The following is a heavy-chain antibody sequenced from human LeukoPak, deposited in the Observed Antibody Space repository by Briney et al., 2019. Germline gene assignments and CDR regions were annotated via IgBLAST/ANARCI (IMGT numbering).Heavy chain of an antibody. V-gene: IGHV3-23*01. Sequence: GGSLRLSCAASGFIFSPYVMSWVRQAPGKGLEWVAGIAGGDDRFYADSVKGRFSISRDNSKNTVDLQMNSLRVEDTAVYSCAKGSYNCNGDRCPQYYYYMDVWGKGTMVTVSS. CDR2: IAGGDDR. CDR1: GFIFSPYV. J-gene: IGHJ6*03. D-gene: IGHD2-15*01. CDR3: AKGSYNCNGDRCPQYYYYMDV.